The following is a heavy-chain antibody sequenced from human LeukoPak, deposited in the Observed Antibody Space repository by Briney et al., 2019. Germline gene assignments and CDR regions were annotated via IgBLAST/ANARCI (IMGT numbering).Heavy chain of an antibody. CDR2: IYYSGST. Sequence: PSETLSLTCTVSGGSISSSSYYWGWIRQPPGKGLEWIGSIYYSGSTYYNPSLKSRVTISEDTSKNQFSLLLNSVTPEDTAVYYCTRDSGLGNDAFDVWGQGTMVTVSS. CDR3: TRDSGLGNDAFDV. D-gene: IGHD3-10*01. J-gene: IGHJ3*01. V-gene: IGHV4-39*02. CDR1: GGSISSSSYY.